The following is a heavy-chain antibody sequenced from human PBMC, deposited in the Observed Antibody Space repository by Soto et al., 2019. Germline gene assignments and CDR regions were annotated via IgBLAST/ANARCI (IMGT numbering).Heavy chain of an antibody. Sequence: QVQLVESGGGVVQPGRSLRLSCAASGFTFSSYGMHWVRQAPGKRLEWVAVISYDGSNKYYADSVKGRFTISRDNSKNTLYLQMNSLRAEDTAVYYCAKAQNSAAEFGGGQGTLVTVSS. J-gene: IGHJ4*02. CDR1: GFTFSSYG. CDR3: AKAQNSAAEFG. CDR2: ISYDGSNK. V-gene: IGHV3-30*18. D-gene: IGHD3-10*01.